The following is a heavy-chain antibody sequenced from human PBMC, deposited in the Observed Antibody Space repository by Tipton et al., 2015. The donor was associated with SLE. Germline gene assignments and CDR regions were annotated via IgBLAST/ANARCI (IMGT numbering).Heavy chain of an antibody. J-gene: IGHJ4*02. CDR1: SYSISSGYY. D-gene: IGHD4-17*01. CDR2: IYYSGNT. Sequence: TLSLTCTVSSYSISSGYYWGWIRQPPGKGLEWIGSIYHSGSIYYSGNTYYNPSLESRVTILADTFKNQFSLKVTSVTAADTAVYFCARIHPNNYGDYGPFDYWGQGILVTVSS. CDR3: ARIHPNNYGDYGPFDY. V-gene: IGHV4-38-2*02.